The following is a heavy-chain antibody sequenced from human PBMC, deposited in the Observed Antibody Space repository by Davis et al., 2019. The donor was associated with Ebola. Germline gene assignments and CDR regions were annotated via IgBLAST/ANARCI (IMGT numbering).Heavy chain of an antibody. Sequence: MPSETLSLTCAVSGGSFSGYYWSWIRQPPGKGLEWIGEINHSGSTNYNPSLKSRVTISVDTSKNQFSLKLSSVTAADTAVYYWARGGGYGGYGMDVWGQGTTVTVSS. CDR3: ARGGGYGGYGMDV. CDR1: GGSFSGYY. D-gene: IGHD5-12*01. J-gene: IGHJ6*02. V-gene: IGHV4-34*01. CDR2: INHSGST.